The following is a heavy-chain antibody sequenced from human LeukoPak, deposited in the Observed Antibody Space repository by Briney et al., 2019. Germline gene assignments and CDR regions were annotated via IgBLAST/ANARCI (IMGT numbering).Heavy chain of an antibody. V-gene: IGHV1-69*13. CDR2: IIPIFGTA. Sequence: ASVKVSCKASGGTFSSYAISWVRQAPGQGLEWMGGIIPIFGTANYAQKFQGRVTITADESTSTAYMELSSLRSEDMAVYYCARGWTSTPFDYWGQGTLVTVSS. CDR1: GGTFSSYA. J-gene: IGHJ4*02. D-gene: IGHD2-15*01. CDR3: ARGWTSTPFDY.